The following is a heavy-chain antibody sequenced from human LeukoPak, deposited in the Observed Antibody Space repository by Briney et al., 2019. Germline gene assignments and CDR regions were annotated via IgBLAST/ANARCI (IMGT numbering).Heavy chain of an antibody. V-gene: IGHV3-53*01. CDR1: GFTVSSNY. CDR3: ARDQNYGSGSYSY. D-gene: IGHD3-10*01. CDR2: IYSGGST. J-gene: IGHJ4*02. Sequence: GGSLRLSCAALGFTVSSNYMGGVRQAPGKGLEWVSVIYSGGSTYYADSVKGRFTISRDNSKNTLYLQMNSLRAEDTAVYYCARDQNYGSGSYSYWGQGTLVTVSS.